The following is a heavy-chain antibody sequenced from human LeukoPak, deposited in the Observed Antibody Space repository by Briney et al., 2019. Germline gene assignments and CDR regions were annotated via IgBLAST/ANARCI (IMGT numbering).Heavy chain of an antibody. Sequence: GGSLRLACAGSGFTFSNYWMHWVRQAPGKGLVWVSRIYSDGNTTNYADSVKGRFTISRDNAKDTLYLQMNSLRAEDTAVYYCARDQGSTSRGIDYWGQGTLVTVSS. D-gene: IGHD2-2*01. J-gene: IGHJ4*02. CDR1: GFTFSNYW. V-gene: IGHV3-74*01. CDR3: ARDQGSTSRGIDY. CDR2: IYSDGNTT.